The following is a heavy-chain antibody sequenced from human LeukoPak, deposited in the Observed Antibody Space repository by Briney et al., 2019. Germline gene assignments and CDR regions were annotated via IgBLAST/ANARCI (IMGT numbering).Heavy chain of an antibody. Sequence: ASVKVSCKASGYTFTGYYMHWVRQAPGQGLEWMGWINPNSGGTNYAQKFQGRVTMTRDTSISTAYMELSRLRSDDTAMYYCAREEWLRSDYFDYWGQGTLVTVSS. CDR2: INPNSGGT. CDR3: AREEWLRSDYFDY. J-gene: IGHJ4*02. D-gene: IGHD5-12*01. CDR1: GYTFTGYY. V-gene: IGHV1-2*02.